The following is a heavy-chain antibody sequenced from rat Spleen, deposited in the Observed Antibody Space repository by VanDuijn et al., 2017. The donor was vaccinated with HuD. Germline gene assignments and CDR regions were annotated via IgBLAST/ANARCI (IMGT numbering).Heavy chain of an antibody. V-gene: IGHV2-15*01. CDR3: VRHDPHWYFDF. CDR2: IWSGGST. CDR1: GFSLTSYN. Sequence: QVQLKESGPGLVQPSQTLSLTCTVSGFSLTSYNVHWVRQPPGKGLEWMGAIWSGGSTDYNSALKSRLSISRDTAKSQVLLKMNSLQTEDTAMYFCVRHDPHWYFDFWGPGTMVTVSS. D-gene: IGHD1-7*01. J-gene: IGHJ1*01.